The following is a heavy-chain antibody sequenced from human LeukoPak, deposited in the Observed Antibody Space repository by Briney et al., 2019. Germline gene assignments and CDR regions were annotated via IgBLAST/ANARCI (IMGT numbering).Heavy chain of an antibody. J-gene: IGHJ4*02. V-gene: IGHV4-59*01. CDR1: GGSISSYY. CDR2: IYYSGST. CDR3: ARQYYYDSSGSRYYFDY. Sequence: KPSETLSLTCTVSGGSISSYYWSWIRQPPGKGLEWIGYIYYSGSTNYNPSLKSRVTISVVTSKNQFSLKLSSVTAADTAVYYCARQYYYDSSGSRYYFDYWGQGTLVTVSS. D-gene: IGHD3-22*01.